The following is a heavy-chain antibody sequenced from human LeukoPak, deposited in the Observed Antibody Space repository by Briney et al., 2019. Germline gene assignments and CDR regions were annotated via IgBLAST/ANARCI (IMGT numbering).Heavy chain of an antibody. CDR2: IYYSGST. J-gene: IGHJ5*02. CDR3: ASRGVTTVWFDP. Sequence: SETLSLTCTVSGGSISSGGYYWSWIRQRPGKGLEWIGYIYYSGSTYYNPSLKSRVTISVDTSKNQFSLKLSSVTAADTAVYYYASRGVTTVWFDPWGQGTLVTVSS. V-gene: IGHV4-31*03. CDR1: GGSISSGGYY. D-gene: IGHD4-11*01.